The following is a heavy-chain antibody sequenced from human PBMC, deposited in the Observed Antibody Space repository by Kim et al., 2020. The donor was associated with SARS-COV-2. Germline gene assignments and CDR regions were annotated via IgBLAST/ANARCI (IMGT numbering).Heavy chain of an antibody. Sequence: ASVKVSCKASGYTFTSYGISWVRQAPGQGLEWMGWISAYNGNTNYAQKLQGRVTMTTDTSTSTAYMELRSLRSDDTAVYYCARVPLVAATPDYYYGMDVWGQGTTVTVSS. V-gene: IGHV1-18*01. CDR1: GYTFTSYG. CDR2: ISAYNGNT. CDR3: ARVPLVAATPDYYYGMDV. D-gene: IGHD2-15*01. J-gene: IGHJ6*02.